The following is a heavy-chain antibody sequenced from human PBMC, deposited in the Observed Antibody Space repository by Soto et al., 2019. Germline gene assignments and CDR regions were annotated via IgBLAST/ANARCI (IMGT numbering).Heavy chain of an antibody. CDR1: GFTFSSYS. D-gene: IGHD2-2*01. Sequence: GGSLRLSCAASGFTFSSYSMNWVRQAPGKGLEWVSSISSSSSYIYYADSVKGRFTISRDNAKNSLYLQMNSLRAEDTAVYYCARAGAVIGYCSSTSCYPEGSEYYGMDVWGQGTTVTVSS. J-gene: IGHJ6*02. CDR3: ARAGAVIGYCSSTSCYPEGSEYYGMDV. V-gene: IGHV3-21*01. CDR2: ISSSSSYI.